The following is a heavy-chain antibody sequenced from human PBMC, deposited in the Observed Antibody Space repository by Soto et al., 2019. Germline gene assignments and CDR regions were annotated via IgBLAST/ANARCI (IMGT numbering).Heavy chain of an antibody. CDR2: IIPIFGTA. V-gene: IGHV1-69*13. CDR1: GGTFSSYA. CDR3: ARGRIVVDATETIRDFDY. Sequence: ASVKVSCKASGGTFSSYAISWVRQAPGQGLEWMGGIIPIFGTANYAQKFQGRVTITADESTSTAYMELSSLRSEDTAVYYCARGRIVVDATETIRDFDYWGQGTLVTVSS. D-gene: IGHD2-15*01. J-gene: IGHJ4*02.